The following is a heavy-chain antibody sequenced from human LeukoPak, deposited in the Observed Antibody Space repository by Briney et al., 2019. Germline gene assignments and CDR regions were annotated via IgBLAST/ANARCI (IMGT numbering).Heavy chain of an antibody. CDR3: ARAPRIEAGATGDWFDP. CDR1: GGSISSYY. J-gene: IGHJ5*02. Sequence: SETLSLTCTVSGGSISSYYWSWIRQPPGKGLEWIGFIYYSGSTNYNPSLKSRVTISVDTSKNQFFLNLRSVTAADTAVYYCARAPRIEAGATGDWFDPWGQGTVATVSS. V-gene: IGHV4-59*01. CDR2: IYYSGST. D-gene: IGHD6-13*01.